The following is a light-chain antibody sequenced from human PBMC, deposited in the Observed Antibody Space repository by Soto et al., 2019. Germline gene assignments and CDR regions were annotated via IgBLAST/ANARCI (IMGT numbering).Light chain of an antibody. CDR1: QSISSW. Sequence: DIQMTQSPSTLSASVGDRFTITCRASQSISSWLAWYQQKPGKAPKLLIFDASSLESGTPSRFSGSGSGTDFTLTISSLQPEDFATYYCQQSYSTPFTFGPGTKVDIK. J-gene: IGKJ3*01. CDR2: DAS. V-gene: IGKV1-39*01. CDR3: QQSYSTPFT.